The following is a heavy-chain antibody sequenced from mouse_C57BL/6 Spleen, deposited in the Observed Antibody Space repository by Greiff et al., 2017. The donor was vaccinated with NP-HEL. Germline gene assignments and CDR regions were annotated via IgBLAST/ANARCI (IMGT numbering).Heavy chain of an antibody. J-gene: IGHJ1*03. CDR1: GYTFTSYT. CDR2: INPSSGYT. V-gene: IGHV1-4*01. CDR3: ARGPRITTVVAHWYFDV. Sequence: QVQLQQSGAELARPGASVKMSCKASGYTFTSYTMHWVKQRPGQGLEWIGYINPSSGYTKYNQKFKDKATLTADKSSSTAYMQLRSLTSEDSAVYYCARGPRITTVVAHWYFDVWGTGTTVTVSS. D-gene: IGHD1-1*01.